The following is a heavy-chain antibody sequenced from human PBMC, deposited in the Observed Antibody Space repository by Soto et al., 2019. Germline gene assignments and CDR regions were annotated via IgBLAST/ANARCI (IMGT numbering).Heavy chain of an antibody. Sequence: QVRLVQSGAEVKKLGSSVKVSCKASGDTDTNYVIIWVRQAPGQGLEWMGGIFPKFGTTYSAQKLQDRLTITADESTSTVYMQLSSLRLDDTAVYYCEAEMTFGKLSVVWGQGTTVTVSS. D-gene: IGHD3-16*02. CDR2: IFPKFGTT. CDR1: GDTDTNYV. CDR3: EAEMTFGKLSVV. V-gene: IGHV1-69*01. J-gene: IGHJ6*02.